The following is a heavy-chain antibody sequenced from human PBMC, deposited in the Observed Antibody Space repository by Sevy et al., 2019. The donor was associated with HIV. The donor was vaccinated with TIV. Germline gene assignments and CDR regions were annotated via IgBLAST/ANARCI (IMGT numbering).Heavy chain of an antibody. CDR3: AQWLAATALFHS. CDR1: GGSVTSADNS. Sequence: SETLSLTCTVSGGSVTSADNSGGWFRQTPGKGLEWIGCIYNSEQTYYNPSLKSRVTISVDASQNLFSLKLTSGTAADTAVYYCAQWLAATALFHSWGQGTLVTVSS. V-gene: IGHV4-39*02. D-gene: IGHD1-26*01. CDR2: IYNSEQT. J-gene: IGHJ4*02.